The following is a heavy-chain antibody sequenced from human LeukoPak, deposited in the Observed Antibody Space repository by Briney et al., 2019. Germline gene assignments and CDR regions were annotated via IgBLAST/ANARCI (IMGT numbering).Heavy chain of an antibody. CDR1: GGSFSGYY. D-gene: IGHD3-22*01. J-gene: IGHJ4*02. V-gene: IGHV4-34*01. CDR3: ARPSSGYYEPFDY. Sequence: PETLSLTCAVYGGSFSGYYWSWIRQPPGKGLEWIGEINHSGSTNYNPSLKSRVTISVDTSKNQFSLKLSSVTAADTAVYYCARPSSGYYEPFDYWGQGTLVTVSS. CDR2: INHSGST.